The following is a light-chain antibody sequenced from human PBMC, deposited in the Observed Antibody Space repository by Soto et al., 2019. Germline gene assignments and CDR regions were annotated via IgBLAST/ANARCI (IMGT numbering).Light chain of an antibody. J-gene: IGLJ2*01. Sequence: QAAVTQEPSLTVSPGGTVTLTCGSSTGAVTSGHYPYWFQQKPGQAPRTLIYDTSNKHSWTPARFSGSLLGGKAALTLSGAQPEDEAEYYCLLSYSGAQAVFGGGTKVTVL. CDR1: TGAVTSGHY. CDR3: LLSYSGAQAV. V-gene: IGLV7-46*01. CDR2: DTS.